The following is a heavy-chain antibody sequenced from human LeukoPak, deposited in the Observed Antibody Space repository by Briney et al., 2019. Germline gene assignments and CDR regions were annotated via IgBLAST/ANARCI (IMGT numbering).Heavy chain of an antibody. Sequence: SETLSLTCAVYGGSFSGYYWSWIRQPPGKGLEWIGEINHSGSTNYNPSLKSRVTISVDTSKNQFSLKLSSVTAADTAVYYCARDDSSSWYTYFDYWGQGTLVTVSS. CDR3: ARDDSSSWYTYFDY. CDR2: INHSGST. J-gene: IGHJ4*02. CDR1: GGSFSGYY. D-gene: IGHD6-13*01. V-gene: IGHV4-34*01.